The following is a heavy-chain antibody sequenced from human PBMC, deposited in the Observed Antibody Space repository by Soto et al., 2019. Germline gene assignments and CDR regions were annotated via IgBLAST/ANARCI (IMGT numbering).Heavy chain of an antibody. D-gene: IGHD2-2*01. CDR3: AGVRIGTRRDY. J-gene: IGHJ4*02. Sequence: QLQLEESGSGLVTSSQTVSLTCAVSGVSISSGGYSWSWIRQPPAQGLEWIGYIYHSGSTYCNPSTKSGVTISVEMSKNQFSLKLSSVTAADTAVYYCAGVRIGTRRDYWGQGTLVTVSS. V-gene: IGHV4-30-2*01. CDR1: GVSISSGGYS. CDR2: IYHSGST.